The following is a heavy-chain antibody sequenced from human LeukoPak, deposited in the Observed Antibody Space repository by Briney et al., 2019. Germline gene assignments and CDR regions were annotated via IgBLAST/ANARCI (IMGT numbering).Heavy chain of an antibody. Sequence: GGSLRLSCAASGFTFSSYGMHWVRQAPGKGLEWVAVISYDGSNKYYADSVKGRFTISRDNSKNTLYLQMDSLRAEDTAVYYCAKDRRSSGWLDWFDPWGQGTLVTVSS. CDR2: ISYDGSNK. CDR3: AKDRRSSGWLDWFDP. D-gene: IGHD6-19*01. V-gene: IGHV3-30*18. J-gene: IGHJ5*02. CDR1: GFTFSSYG.